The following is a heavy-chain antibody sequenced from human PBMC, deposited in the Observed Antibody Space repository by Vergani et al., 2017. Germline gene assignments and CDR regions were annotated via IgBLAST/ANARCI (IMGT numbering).Heavy chain of an antibody. Sequence: EVQLVESGGGLVQPGGSLRLSCAASGFTFSSYSMNWVRQAPGKGLEWVSYISSSSSTIYYADSVKGRFTISRDNAKNSLYLQMNSLRAEDTAVYYCASVPVLRYVDWIPNNYYFDYWGQGTLVTVSS. J-gene: IGHJ4*02. D-gene: IGHD3-9*01. V-gene: IGHV3-48*04. CDR3: ASVPVLRYVDWIPNNYYFDY. CDR2: ISSSSSTI. CDR1: GFTFSSYS.